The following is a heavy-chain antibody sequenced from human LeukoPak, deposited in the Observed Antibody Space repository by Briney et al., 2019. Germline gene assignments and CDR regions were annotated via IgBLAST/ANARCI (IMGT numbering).Heavy chain of an antibody. Sequence: GGSLRLSCAASGFTFNTYAMSWVRQAPGKGLEWVSTISGSGGSTYYADSVKGRFTISRDDSKNTLYLQMNSLRAEDTAVYYCAKYTAYSTGWPSYWGQGTLVTVS. CDR1: GFTFNTYA. V-gene: IGHV3-23*01. CDR3: AKYTAYSTGWPSY. CDR2: ISGSGGST. D-gene: IGHD6-19*01. J-gene: IGHJ4*02.